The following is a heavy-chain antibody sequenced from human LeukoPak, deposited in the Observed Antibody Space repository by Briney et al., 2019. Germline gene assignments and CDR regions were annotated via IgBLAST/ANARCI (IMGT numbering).Heavy chain of an antibody. D-gene: IGHD3-22*01. CDR3: ARDEGSGYDY. J-gene: IGHJ4*02. CDR2: IWYDGSNK. Sequence: GGSLRLSCAASGFTFNSYGMHWVRQAPGKGLEWVAVIWYDGSNKYYADSVKGRFAISRDNSKNTLYLQMNSLRAEDTAVYYCARDEGSGYDYWGQGTLVTVSS. CDR1: GFTFNSYG. V-gene: IGHV3-33*01.